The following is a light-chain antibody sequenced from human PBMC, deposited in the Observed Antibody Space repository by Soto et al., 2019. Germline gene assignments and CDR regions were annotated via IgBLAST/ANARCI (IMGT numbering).Light chain of an antibody. Sequence: EIVMTQSPATLSVSPGERATLSCRASQGVGSTLAWYQQKPGQTPRLLIYAASTRATDVPARFSGSGSGTEFTLTINSLQSEDFAVYYCQHYHSWPLTFGGGTKVEIK. V-gene: IGKV3-15*01. CDR1: QGVGST. J-gene: IGKJ4*01. CDR2: AAS. CDR3: QHYHSWPLT.